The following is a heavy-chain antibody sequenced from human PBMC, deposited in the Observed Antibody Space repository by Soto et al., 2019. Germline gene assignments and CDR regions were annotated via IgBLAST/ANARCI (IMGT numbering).Heavy chain of an antibody. CDR2: ISNDGIYK. Sequence: QVPLVESGGGVVQPGRSLRLSCAASGFTFSTYGMHWVRQAPGKGLEWVAVISNDGIYKYYVDSVKGRFTISRDNSKNTLFLQMNSLRAEDTAVYFCARDFGDPHDAFDMWGQGTMVTVSS. CDR1: GFTFSTYG. V-gene: IGHV3-30*03. D-gene: IGHD2-21*01. CDR3: ARDFGDPHDAFDM. J-gene: IGHJ3*02.